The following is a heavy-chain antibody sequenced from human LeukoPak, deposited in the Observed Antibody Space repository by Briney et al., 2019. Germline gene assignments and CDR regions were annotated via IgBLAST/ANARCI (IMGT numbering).Heavy chain of an antibody. CDR3: ARDLKMGYSSGRHSWGTGSSNDY. V-gene: IGHV1-18*01. Sequence: GASVKVSCKASGYTFTSYGITWVRQAPGQGLEWMGWISGYNGDRNYAQNLQGRVTMTTDTSTSTAYMELRSLRSDDTAVYYCARDLKMGYSSGRHSWGTGSSNDYWGQGTLVTVSS. D-gene: IGHD6-19*01. CDR1: GYTFTSYG. CDR2: ISGYNGDR. J-gene: IGHJ4*02.